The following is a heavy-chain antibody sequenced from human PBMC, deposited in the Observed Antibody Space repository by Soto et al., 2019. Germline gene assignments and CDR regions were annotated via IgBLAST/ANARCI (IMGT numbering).Heavy chain of an antibody. Sequence: PGGPRRLSCTASGLAFRSYEMNWVRKAPGKAREWVSYISSSDSNIYYADSVKGRFTISRDNAKNSLYLQMNSLRAEDTAVYYCARDATDYDILAGYYYYGMDVWGQGTTVTVSS. CDR2: ISSSDSNI. D-gene: IGHD3-9*01. J-gene: IGHJ6*02. V-gene: IGHV3-48*03. CDR1: GLAFRSYE. CDR3: ARDATDYDILAGYYYYGMDV.